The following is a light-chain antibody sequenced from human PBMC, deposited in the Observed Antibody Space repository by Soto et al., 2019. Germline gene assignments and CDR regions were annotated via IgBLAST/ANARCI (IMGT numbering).Light chain of an antibody. CDR2: GPS. CDR3: HQFGSSPQT. Sequence: EIVLTQSPGTLPLSPGERATLSCRASQNISSSHIAWYQQKPAQAPRLPIYGPSGRATGIPDRFSGRGSGTDFSLSITGLEPEDFAVYYCHQFGSSPQTFGHGTKVDIK. V-gene: IGKV3-20*01. CDR1: QNISSSH. J-gene: IGKJ1*01.